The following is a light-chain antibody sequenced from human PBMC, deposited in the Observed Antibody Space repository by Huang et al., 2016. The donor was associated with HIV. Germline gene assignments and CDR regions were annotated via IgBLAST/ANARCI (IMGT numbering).Light chain of an antibody. CDR3: QQYDRLPAA. CDR1: QTISSRF. V-gene: IGKV3-20*01. CDR2: GAS. J-gene: IGKJ5*01. Sequence: EIVLTQSPGTLSLSPGERATLSCRASQTISSRFVAWYQQKPGQAPRLLIYGASISATGLPDRFTGSGSGTDFTLTISGLEPEDFAVYYCQQYDRLPAAFGQGTRLEIK.